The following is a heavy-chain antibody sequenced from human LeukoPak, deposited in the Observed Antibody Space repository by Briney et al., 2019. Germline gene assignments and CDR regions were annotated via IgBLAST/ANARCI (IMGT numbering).Heavy chain of an antibody. CDR2: TSSDLNVK. V-gene: IGHV3-30-3*01. CDR3: AREGYYGSGSPPSLYFDY. J-gene: IGHJ4*02. CDR1: GFTFRNYV. Sequence: GGSLGLSCAASGFTFRNYVIHWVRQAPGKGLGWVAVTSSDLNVKLYADSVKGRFTISRDNSRSTLYLQMNSLRPEDTAIYYCAREGYYGSGSPPSLYFDYWGQGTLVTVSS. D-gene: IGHD3-10*01.